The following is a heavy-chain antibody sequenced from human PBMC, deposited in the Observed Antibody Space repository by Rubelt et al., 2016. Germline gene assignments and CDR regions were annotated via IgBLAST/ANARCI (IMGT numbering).Heavy chain of an antibody. CDR2: IAYDGAKK. CDR3: TKGGWVDTAMVDDS. V-gene: IGHV3-30*18. Sequence: QVQLVESGGGVVQPGRSLRLSCAASGFSFSSYGMHWVRQAPGKGLEWVGVIAYDGAKKYYADSVKGRFPISRNNPKSKRYLQMNSLRDGDTAVYYCTKGGWVDTAMVDDSWGQGTLVTVSS. J-gene: IGHJ4*02. CDR1: GFSFSSYG. D-gene: IGHD5-18*01.